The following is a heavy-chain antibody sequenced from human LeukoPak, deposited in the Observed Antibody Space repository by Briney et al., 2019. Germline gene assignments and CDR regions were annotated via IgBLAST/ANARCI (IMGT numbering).Heavy chain of an antibody. CDR2: IYYSGST. CDR1: GGSISYYY. J-gene: IGHJ4*02. Sequence: SETLSLTCTVSGGSISYYYWSWIRQPPGKGLEWIGYIYYSGSTNYNPSLQSRVTISVDTSKHQFPLILSSVTAADTAVYYCARLQGSRAIDYWGQGTLVTVSS. D-gene: IGHD1-26*01. V-gene: IGHV4-59*08. CDR3: ARLQGSRAIDY.